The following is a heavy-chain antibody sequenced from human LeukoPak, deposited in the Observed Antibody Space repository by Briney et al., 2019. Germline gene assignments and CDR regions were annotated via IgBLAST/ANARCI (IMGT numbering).Heavy chain of an antibody. D-gene: IGHD3-22*01. Sequence: SETLSLTCTVTGGSISASYWSWIRRPPGKGLEWIGHIYYSGSADYNASLKSRATMFVDTSKNEFSLTLRSVTAADTAVYYCARVGDSSGYSVLDSWGQGTLVTVSS. J-gene: IGHJ4*02. V-gene: IGHV4-59*01. CDR1: GGSISASY. CDR3: ARVGDSSGYSVLDS. CDR2: IYYSGSA.